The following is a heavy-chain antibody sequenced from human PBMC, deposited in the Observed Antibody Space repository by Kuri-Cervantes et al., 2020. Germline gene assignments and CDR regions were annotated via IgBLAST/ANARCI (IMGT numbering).Heavy chain of an antibody. Sequence: SLKISCAASGFTFDDYAMHWVRQAPGKGLEWVSSISWNSGGIAYADSVKGRFTISRDNAKNSLYLQMNSLRPEDTALYYCAKDRSYDILTGVDYWGQGTLVTVSS. J-gene: IGHJ4*02. CDR1: GFTFDDYA. V-gene: IGHV3-9*01. CDR3: AKDRSYDILTGVDY. D-gene: IGHD3-9*01. CDR2: ISWNSGGI.